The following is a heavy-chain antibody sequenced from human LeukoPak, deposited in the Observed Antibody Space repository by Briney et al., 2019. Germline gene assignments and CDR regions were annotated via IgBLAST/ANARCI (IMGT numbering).Heavy chain of an antibody. CDR1: GGSIGSGDYD. V-gene: IGHV4-30-4*08. CDR2: IYYSGST. CDR3: ARVLAPDAFDI. J-gene: IGHJ3*02. D-gene: IGHD2/OR15-2a*01. Sequence: PSETLSLTCTVSGGSIGSGDYDWSWIRQPPGKGLEWIGYIYYSGSTYYNPSLKSRVTISVDTSKNQFSLKLSSVTAADTAVYYCARVLAPDAFDIWGQGTMVTVSS.